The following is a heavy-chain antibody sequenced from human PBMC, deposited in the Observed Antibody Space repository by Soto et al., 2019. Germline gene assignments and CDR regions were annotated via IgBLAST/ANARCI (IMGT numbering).Heavy chain of an antibody. Sequence: ASVNVYCKASGYTFTSYAMHLVRQAPGQRLEWMGWINAGNGNTKYSQKFQGRVTITRDTSASTAYMELSSLRSEDTAVYYCARVSRFAALDAFDIWGQGTMVTVSS. CDR1: GYTFTSYA. CDR3: ARVSRFAALDAFDI. D-gene: IGHD3-3*01. J-gene: IGHJ3*02. CDR2: INAGNGNT. V-gene: IGHV1-3*01.